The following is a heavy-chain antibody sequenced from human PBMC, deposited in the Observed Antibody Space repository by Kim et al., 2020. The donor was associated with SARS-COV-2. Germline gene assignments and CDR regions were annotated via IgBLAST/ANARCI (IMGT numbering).Heavy chain of an antibody. D-gene: IGHD2-21*02. CDR3: AREVGVVVTAIVDYYYYGMDV. J-gene: IGHJ6*02. V-gene: IGHV1-18*01. Sequence: ASVKVSCKASGYTFTSYGISWVRQAPGQGLEWMGWIIAYNGNTNYAQKLQGRVTMTTDTSTSTAYMELRSLRSDDTAVYYCAREVGVVVTAIVDYYYYGMDVWGQGTTVTVSS. CDR1: GYTFTSYG. CDR2: IIAYNGNT.